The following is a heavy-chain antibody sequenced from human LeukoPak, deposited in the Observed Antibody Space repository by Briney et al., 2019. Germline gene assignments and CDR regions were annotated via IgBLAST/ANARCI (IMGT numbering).Heavy chain of an antibody. Sequence: PSETLSLTCTVSGGSISSSSYYWGWIRQPPGKGLEWIGSIYYSGSTYYNPSLKSRVTISVDTSKNQFSLKLSSVTAADTAVYYCARPRGIAVAGSFDYWGQGTLVTVSS. CDR1: GGSISSSSYY. CDR2: IYYSGST. J-gene: IGHJ4*02. V-gene: IGHV4-39*01. D-gene: IGHD6-19*01. CDR3: ARPRGIAVAGSFDY.